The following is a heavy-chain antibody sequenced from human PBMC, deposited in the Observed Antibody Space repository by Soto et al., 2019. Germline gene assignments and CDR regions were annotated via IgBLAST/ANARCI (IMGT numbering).Heavy chain of an antibody. V-gene: IGHV3-11*01. CDR2: ISNSGSII. Sequence: QVQLVESGGGLVKPGGSLRLSCAASGFTFSDYYMSWIRQAPGKGLEWISYISNSGSIIYYVDSVKGRFTISRDNAKNSLYLQMNSLRVDDTAVYFCAGDGDCYESGGYFLRDAFDIWGRGTMVTVSS. D-gene: IGHD3-22*01. CDR1: GFTFSDYY. CDR3: AGDGDCYESGGYFLRDAFDI. J-gene: IGHJ3*02.